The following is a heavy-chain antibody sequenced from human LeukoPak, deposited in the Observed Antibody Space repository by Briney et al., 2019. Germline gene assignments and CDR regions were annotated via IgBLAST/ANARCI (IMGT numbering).Heavy chain of an antibody. V-gene: IGHV1-69*05. CDR1: GGTFSSYA. CDR3: ARIAAAGNFRGWFDP. J-gene: IGHJ5*02. CDR2: IIPIFGTA. D-gene: IGHD6-13*01. Sequence: ASVKVSCKASGGTFSSYAISWVRQAPGQGLEWMGGIIPIFGTANYAQKFQGRVTITTDESTSTAYMELSSLRSEDTAVYYCARIAAAGNFRGWFDPWGQGTLVTVSS.